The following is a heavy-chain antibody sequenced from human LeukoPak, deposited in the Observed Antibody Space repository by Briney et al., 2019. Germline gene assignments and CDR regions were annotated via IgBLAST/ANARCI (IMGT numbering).Heavy chain of an antibody. D-gene: IGHD6-19*01. CDR2: IKEDGSEK. CDR3: ASGYYSGWYIPYY. CDR1: GFTFRTSW. Sequence: GGSLRLSGAASGFTFRTSWVIWVRQAPGKGLEWVANIKEDGSEKYYVDSVKGRFTISRDNAKNSLYLQMDSLRAEDTAVYYCASGYYSGWYIPYYWGQVTLVTVSS. J-gene: IGHJ4*02. V-gene: IGHV3-7*01.